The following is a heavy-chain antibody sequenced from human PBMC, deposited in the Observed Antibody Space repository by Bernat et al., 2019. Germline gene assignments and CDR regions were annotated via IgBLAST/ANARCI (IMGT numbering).Heavy chain of an antibody. V-gene: IGHV3-7*04. J-gene: IGHJ6*02. CDR2: ISEDGSVE. CDR1: GFSLSSNW. Sequence: EVQVVESVGALVQPGGPLRLSCAASGFSLSSNWMSCVRQAPGKVLEGVGHISEDGSVENYVDSVQGRVTISRDKAKKLVYLQMTRLRDEATAVYYCAPDYYGSLDVWCQGTTVTASS. CDR3: APDYYGSLDV. D-gene: IGHD3-10*01.